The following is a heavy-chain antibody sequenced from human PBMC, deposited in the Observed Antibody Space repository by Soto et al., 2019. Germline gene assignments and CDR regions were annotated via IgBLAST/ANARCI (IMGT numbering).Heavy chain of an antibody. D-gene: IGHD4-17*01. V-gene: IGHV1-69*06. CDR2: IIPIFGTA. CDR3: ARMMTTVTSDVFGFDY. CDR1: GGTFSSYA. J-gene: IGHJ4*02. Sequence: SVKVSCKASGGTFSSYAISWVRQAPGQGLEWMGGIIPIFGTANYAQKFQGRVTITADKSTSTAYMELSSLRSEDTAVYYCARMMTTVTSDVFGFDYWGQGTLVTVSS.